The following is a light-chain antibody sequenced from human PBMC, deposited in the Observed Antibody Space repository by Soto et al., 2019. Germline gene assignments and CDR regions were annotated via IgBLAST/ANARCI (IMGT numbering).Light chain of an antibody. Sequence: IVMTQSPASLSASAGERATLSCRASQSVSSNLAWHQQKPGQAPRLLIYAASTRATGIPARFSGSGSGTEFTLTISSLQSEDFAVYYCQQYNNWPLTFGGGTKVEIK. V-gene: IGKV3-15*01. CDR1: QSVSSN. J-gene: IGKJ4*01. CDR3: QQYNNWPLT. CDR2: AAS.